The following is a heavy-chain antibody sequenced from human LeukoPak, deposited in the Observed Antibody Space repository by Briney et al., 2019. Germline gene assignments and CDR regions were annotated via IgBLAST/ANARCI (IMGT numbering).Heavy chain of an antibody. CDR2: ISSSGSTI. Sequence: GGSLRHSCAASGFTFSDYYMSWIRQAPGKGLEWVSYISSSGSTIYYADSVKGRFTISRDNAKNSLYLQMNSLRAEDTAVYYCARGRGWFGELNDAFDIWGQGTMVTVSS. J-gene: IGHJ3*02. D-gene: IGHD3-10*01. CDR1: GFTFSDYY. CDR3: ARGRGWFGELNDAFDI. V-gene: IGHV3-11*01.